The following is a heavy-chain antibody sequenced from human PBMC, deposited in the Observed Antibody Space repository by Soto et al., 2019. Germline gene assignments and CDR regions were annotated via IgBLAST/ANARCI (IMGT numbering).Heavy chain of an antibody. V-gene: IGHV3-30*18. J-gene: IGHJ4*02. D-gene: IGHD4-17*01. CDR2: ISYDGSNK. CDR3: ANTDDYGDYRGY. Sequence: QVQLVESGGGVVQPGRSLRLSCAASGFTFSSYGMHWVRQAPGKWLEWVAVISYDGSNKYYADSVKGRFTISRDNSKNTLYLQMNSLRAEDTAVYHCANTDDYGDYRGYWGQGTLVTVSS. CDR1: GFTFSSYG.